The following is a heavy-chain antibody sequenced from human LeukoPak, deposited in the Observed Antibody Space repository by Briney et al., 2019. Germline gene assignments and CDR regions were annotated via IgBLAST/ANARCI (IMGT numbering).Heavy chain of an antibody. D-gene: IGHD5-12*01. CDR1: GGSISSYY. Sequence: PSETLSLTCTVSGGSISSYYWSWIRQPPGKGLEWIGYIYTSGSTNYNPSLKSRVTMSVDTSKNQFSLKLSSVTAADTAVYYCASVDRGFWGQGTLVTVSS. J-gene: IGHJ4*02. V-gene: IGHV4-4*08. CDR3: ASVDRGF. CDR2: IYTSGST.